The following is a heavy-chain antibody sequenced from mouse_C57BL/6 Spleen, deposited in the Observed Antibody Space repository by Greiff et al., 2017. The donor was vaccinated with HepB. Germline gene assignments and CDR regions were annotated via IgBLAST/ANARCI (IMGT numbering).Heavy chain of an antibody. D-gene: IGHD2-4*01. CDR3: ARHYLYDYDRDWYFDV. V-gene: IGHV5-6*01. CDR2: ISSGGSYT. Sequence: EVQGVESGGDLVKPGGSLKLSCAASGFTFSSYGMSWVRQTPDKRLEWVATISSGGSYTYYPDSVKGRFTISRDNAKNTLYLQMSSLKSEDTAMYYCARHYLYDYDRDWYFDVWGTGTTVTVSS. J-gene: IGHJ1*03. CDR1: GFTFSSYG.